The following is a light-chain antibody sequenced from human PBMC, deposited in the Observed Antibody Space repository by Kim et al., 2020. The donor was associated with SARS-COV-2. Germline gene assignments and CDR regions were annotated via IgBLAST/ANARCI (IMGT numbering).Light chain of an antibody. J-gene: IGLJ3*02. Sequence: SYELTQPPSVSVAPGKTARITCGGNNIGSKSVHWYQQKPGQAPVLVIYYDSDRPSGIPERSSGSNSGNTATLTISRVEAGDEADYYCQVWDSSSDHPVFGGGTQLTVL. CDR1: NIGSKS. V-gene: IGLV3-21*04. CDR2: YDS. CDR3: QVWDSSSDHPV.